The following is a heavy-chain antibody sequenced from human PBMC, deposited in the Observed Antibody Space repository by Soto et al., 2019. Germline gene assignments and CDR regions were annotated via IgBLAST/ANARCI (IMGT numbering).Heavy chain of an antibody. CDR2: IIPILGIA. D-gene: IGHD1-26*01. CDR3: ASWRGMWDLPGNWFDP. CDR1: GGTFSSYT. Sequence: QVQLVQSGAEVKKPGSSVKVSCKASGGTFSSYTISWVRQAPGQGLEWMGRIIPILGIANYAQKFQGRVTIPADKSTSTAYMELSSLRSQDTAVYYCASWRGMWDLPGNWFDPWGQGTLVTVSS. J-gene: IGHJ5*02. V-gene: IGHV1-69*02.